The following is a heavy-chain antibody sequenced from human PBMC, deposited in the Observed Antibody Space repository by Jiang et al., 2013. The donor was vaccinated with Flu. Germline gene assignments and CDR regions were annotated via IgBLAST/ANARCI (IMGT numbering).Heavy chain of an antibody. CDR2: LYQWEH. V-gene: IGHV4-4*09. Sequence: TCTVSVAPSVVTTGAGSGSPQEGTGVDWVHLYQWEHQLQPSLKSRVTISVDTSKNQFSLKLSSVTAADTAVYYCASRYCGGDCHPGVAEYFQHWGQGTLVTVSS. CDR3: ASRYCGGDCHPGVAEYFQH. D-gene: IGHD2-21*01. J-gene: IGHJ1*01. CDR1: VAPSVVTT.